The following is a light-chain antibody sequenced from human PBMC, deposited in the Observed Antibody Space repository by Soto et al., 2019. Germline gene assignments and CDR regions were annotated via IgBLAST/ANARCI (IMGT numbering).Light chain of an antibody. J-gene: IGLJ3*02. CDR2: EVS. Sequence: QSVLTQPPSASGSPGQSVTISCTGTSSDVGDNYVSWYQQHLGKAPKLIIYEVSQRPSGVPDRFSGSKSGTSASLAISGLHSEDGVDYYCASWDDRLNGPVFGGGTKLTVL. CDR3: ASWDDRLNGPV. V-gene: IGLV2-8*01. CDR1: SSDVGDNY.